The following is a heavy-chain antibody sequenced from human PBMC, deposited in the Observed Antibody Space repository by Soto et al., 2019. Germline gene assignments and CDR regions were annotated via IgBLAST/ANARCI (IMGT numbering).Heavy chain of an antibody. J-gene: IGHJ6*02. Sequence: GGSLRLSCAASGFTFSSYWMTWVRQAPGKGLEWVATIKRDESEKSYVDSVKGRYTISRDNAKKPLYLQMNSLRAEDTAVYYCARDNPDYGDYIDYYYYGLDVWGQGTTVTVSS. V-gene: IGHV3-7*01. CDR2: IKRDESEK. CDR3: ARDNPDYGDYIDYYYYGLDV. D-gene: IGHD4-17*01. CDR1: GFTFSSYW.